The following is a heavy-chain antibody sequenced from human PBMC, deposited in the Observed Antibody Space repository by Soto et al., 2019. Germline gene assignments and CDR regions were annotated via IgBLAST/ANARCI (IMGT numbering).Heavy chain of an antibody. V-gene: IGHV1-18*01. CDR1: GYTFSNYG. D-gene: IGHD6-6*01. CDR3: AREGQLGY. CDR2: IGGYNGNT. J-gene: IGHJ4*02. Sequence: QVQLVQSGAEVKKPGASVKVSCQASGYTFSNYGFSWVRQAPGQGLEWMGWIGGYNGNTNYAERLQGRVTMTTDTSTSTAYMELKSLRYDDTAVYYCAREGQLGYWGQGTPVTVSS.